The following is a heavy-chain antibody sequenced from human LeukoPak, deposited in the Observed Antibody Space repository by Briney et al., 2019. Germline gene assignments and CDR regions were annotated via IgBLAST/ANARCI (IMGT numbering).Heavy chain of an antibody. D-gene: IGHD5-18*01. V-gene: IGHV4-4*07. CDR3: ARDYSYPDY. CDR1: GASISAYH. J-gene: IGHJ4*02. Sequence: SETLSLTCSVSGASISAYHWSWIRQPAGKGLEWIGRIYSSGRTNYIPSLKSRLTMSVDTSKNQFSLKLNSVTAADAAVYYCARDYSYPDYWGQGTLVTVSS. CDR2: IYSSGRT.